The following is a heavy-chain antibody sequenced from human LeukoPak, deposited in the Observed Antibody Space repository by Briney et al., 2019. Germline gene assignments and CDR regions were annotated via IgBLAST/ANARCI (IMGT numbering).Heavy chain of an antibody. D-gene: IGHD3-10*02. CDR3: AELGITMIGGV. CDR1: GFIFSSYE. V-gene: IGHV3-48*03. CDR2: ISDGGRTI. J-gene: IGHJ6*04. Sequence: GGSLRLSCAASGFIFSSYEMNWVRQAPGKGLEWVSYISDGGRTIYYADSVKGRFTMSRDNAKNSLFLQMNRLRAEDTAVYYCAELGITMIGGVWGKGTTVTISS.